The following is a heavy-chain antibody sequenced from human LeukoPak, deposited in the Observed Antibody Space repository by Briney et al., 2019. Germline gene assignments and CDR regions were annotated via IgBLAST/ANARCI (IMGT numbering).Heavy chain of an antibody. J-gene: IGHJ6*03. CDR2: INHSGST. CDR1: GGSFSGYY. Sequence: PSETLSLTCAVYGGSFSGYYWSWIRQPPGKGLEWIGEINHSGSTNYNPSLKSRVTISVDTSKNQFSLKLSSVTAADTAVYYCARGGPAPVYYVDVWGKGTTVTVSS. V-gene: IGHV4-34*01. D-gene: IGHD1-14*01. CDR3: ARGGPAPVYYVDV.